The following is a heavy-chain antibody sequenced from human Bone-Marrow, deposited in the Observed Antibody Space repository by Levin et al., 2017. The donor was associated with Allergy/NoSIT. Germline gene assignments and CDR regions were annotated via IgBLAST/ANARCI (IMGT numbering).Heavy chain of an antibody. D-gene: IGHD2-2*01. J-gene: IGHJ5*02. CDR3: ARGFDCISTSCYAGGNWFDP. Sequence: GESLKISCAASGFTFSDYYMSWIRQAPGKGLEWVSYISSSGSTIYYADSVKGRFTISRDNAKNSLYLQMNSLRAEDTAVYYCARGFDCISTSCYAGGNWFDPWGQGTLVTVSS. CDR1: GFTFSDYY. V-gene: IGHV3-11*01. CDR2: ISSSGSTI.